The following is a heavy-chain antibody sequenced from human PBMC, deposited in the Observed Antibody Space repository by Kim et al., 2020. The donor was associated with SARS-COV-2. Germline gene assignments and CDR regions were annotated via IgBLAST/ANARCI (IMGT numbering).Heavy chain of an antibody. J-gene: IGHJ5*02. Sequence: GGSLRLSCAASGFTFSSYGMHWVRQAPGKGLEWVAVIWYDGSNKYYADSVKGRFTISRDNSKNTLYLQMNSLRAEDTAVYYCARDHDILIGYYNEHWFDPWGQGTLVTVSS. D-gene: IGHD3-9*01. CDR2: IWYDGSNK. CDR1: GFTFSSYG. V-gene: IGHV3-33*01. CDR3: ARDHDILIGYYNEHWFDP.